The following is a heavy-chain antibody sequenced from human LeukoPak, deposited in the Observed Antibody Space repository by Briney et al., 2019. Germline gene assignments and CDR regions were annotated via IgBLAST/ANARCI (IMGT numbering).Heavy chain of an antibody. V-gene: IGHV4-39*01. CDR3: ARQPPFFGDYGGY. D-gene: IGHD4/OR15-4a*01. CDR1: GGSISSNGYY. J-gene: IGHJ4*02. Sequence: PSETLSLTCTVSGGSISSNGYYWGWIRQPPGKGLEWIGNIYYSGSTFYNPSLKSRVTISVDTSKNQFSLRLSSVTATDTAVYYCARQPPFFGDYGGYWGQGTLVTVSS. CDR2: IYYSGST.